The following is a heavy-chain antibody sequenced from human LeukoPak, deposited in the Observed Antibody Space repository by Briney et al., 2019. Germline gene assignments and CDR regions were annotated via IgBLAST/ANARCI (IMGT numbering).Heavy chain of an antibody. Sequence: GGSLRLSCASSGFTFSDYYMSWIRQAPGKGLEWVSYISSSGSTIYYADSVKGRFTISRDNAKNSLYLQMNSLKTEDTAVYYCTTESYDSSGMDIWGQGTMVTVSS. J-gene: IGHJ3*02. CDR2: ISSSGSTI. CDR3: TTESYDSSGMDI. D-gene: IGHD3-22*01. CDR1: GFTFSDYY. V-gene: IGHV3-11*01.